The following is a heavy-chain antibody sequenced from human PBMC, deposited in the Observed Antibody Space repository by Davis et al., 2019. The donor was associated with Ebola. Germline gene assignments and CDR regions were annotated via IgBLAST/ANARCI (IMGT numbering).Heavy chain of an antibody. CDR1: GGSISSYY. CDR3: ARAAHLVWWLLKNGMDV. Sequence: PSETLSLTCAVSGGSISSYYWSWIRQPPGKGLEWIGEINHSGSTNYNPSLKSRVTISVDTSKNQFSLKLSSVTAADTAVYYCARAAHLVWWLLKNGMDVWGQGTTVTVSS. J-gene: IGHJ6*02. V-gene: IGHV4-34*01. CDR2: INHSGST. D-gene: IGHD3-22*01.